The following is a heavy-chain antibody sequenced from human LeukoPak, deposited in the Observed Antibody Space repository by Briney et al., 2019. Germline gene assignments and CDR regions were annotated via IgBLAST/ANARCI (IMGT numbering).Heavy chain of an antibody. Sequence: ASVKVSCKASGGTFSSYAISWVRQAPGQGLEWMGGIIPIFGTANYAQKFQGRVTITTDESTSTAYMELSSLRSEDTAVYYCARSHCSSTSCYLGEDYYYYMDVWGKGTTVTVSS. V-gene: IGHV1-69*05. CDR2: IIPIFGTA. D-gene: IGHD2-2*01. CDR3: ARSHCSSTSCYLGEDYYYYMDV. CDR1: GGTFSSYA. J-gene: IGHJ6*03.